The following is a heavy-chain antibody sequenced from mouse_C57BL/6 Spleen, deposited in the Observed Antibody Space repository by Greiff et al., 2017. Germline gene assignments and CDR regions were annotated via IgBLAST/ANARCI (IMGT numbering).Heavy chain of an antibody. V-gene: IGHV1-55*01. J-gene: IGHJ1*03. CDR2: IYPGSGST. Sequence: QVQLKQPGAELVKPGASVKMSCKASGYTFTSYWITWVKQRPGQGLEWIGDIYPGSGSTNYNAKFKSKATLTVDTSSSTAYMQLSSLTSEDSAVYYSARRKNWETDWYFDVWGTGTTVTVSS. D-gene: IGHD4-1*01. CDR3: ARRKNWETDWYFDV. CDR1: GYTFTSYW.